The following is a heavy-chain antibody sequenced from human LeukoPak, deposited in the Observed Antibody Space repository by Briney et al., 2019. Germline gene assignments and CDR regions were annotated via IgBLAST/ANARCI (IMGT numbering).Heavy chain of an antibody. V-gene: IGHV4-39*01. D-gene: IGHD2-21*02. J-gene: IGHJ2*01. CDR3: ARHVSSDVRIVVVTSDWYFDR. CDR1: GGSISSSRFY. Sequence: SETLSLTCIVSGGSISSSRFYWGWIRQPPGKGLEWIGTIYYSGSTYYNPSLKSRVTISADTSKNQFSLNLSSVTAADTGVYYRARHVSSDVRIVVVTSDWYFDRWGRGTLVTVPS. CDR2: IYYSGST.